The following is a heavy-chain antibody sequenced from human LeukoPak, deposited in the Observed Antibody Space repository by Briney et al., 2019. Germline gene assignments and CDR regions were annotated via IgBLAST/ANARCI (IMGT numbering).Heavy chain of an antibody. V-gene: IGHV1-46*01. CDR2: INPSGGST. CDR1: GYTFTSYY. Sequence: GASVKVSCKASGYTFTSYYMHWVRQAPGQGLEWMGIINPSGGSTSYAQKFQGRVTMTRDMSTSTVYMELSSLRAEDTAVYYCAKAANEWELLAGYFDYWGQGTLVTVSS. D-gene: IGHD1-26*01. J-gene: IGHJ4*03. CDR3: AKAANEWELLAGYFDY.